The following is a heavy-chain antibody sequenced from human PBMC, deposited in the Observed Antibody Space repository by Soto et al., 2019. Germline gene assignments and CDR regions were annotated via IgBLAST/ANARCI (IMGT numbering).Heavy chain of an antibody. CDR3: ARARWYDAFDV. CDR1: GFFISSGNY. Sequence: SETLSLTCAVSGFFISSGNYWGWIRKPPGKGLEWIGSIFHGGNTYYNPSLKSRVTISVDMSKNQFSLKLNSVTATDTAVYYCARARWYDAFDVWGQGTVVTVSS. CDR2: IFHGGNT. V-gene: IGHV4-38-2*01. J-gene: IGHJ3*01. D-gene: IGHD2-15*01.